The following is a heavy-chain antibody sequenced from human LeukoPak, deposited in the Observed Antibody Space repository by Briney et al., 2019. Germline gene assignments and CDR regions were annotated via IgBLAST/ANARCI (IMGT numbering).Heavy chain of an antibody. CDR2: ISGSNSYI. D-gene: IGHD5-12*01. V-gene: IGHV3-21*06. J-gene: IGHJ4*02. Sequence: PGRSLRLSCAASGFTFSSYTMNWVRQAPGKGLEWVSCISGSNSYIYYADSVRGRFTISRDNAKNSLYLQMNSLRAEDTSIYYCARDLGYSGYDSYYWGQGTLVTVSS. CDR3: ARDLGYSGYDSYY. CDR1: GFTFSSYT.